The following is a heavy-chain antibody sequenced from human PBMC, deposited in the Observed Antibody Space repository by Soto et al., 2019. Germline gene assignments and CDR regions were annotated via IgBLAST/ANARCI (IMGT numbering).Heavy chain of an antibody. V-gene: IGHV3-30*18. Sequence: GGSLRLSCAASGFTFSSYGMHWVRQAPGKGLEWVAVISYDGSNKYYADSVKGRFTISRDNSKNTLYLQMNSLRAEDTAVYYCAKDQGSSRYGTMDYCGQGTLVTVSS. CDR2: ISYDGSNK. J-gene: IGHJ4*02. CDR1: GFTFSSYG. D-gene: IGHD3-22*01. CDR3: AKDQGSSRYGTMDY.